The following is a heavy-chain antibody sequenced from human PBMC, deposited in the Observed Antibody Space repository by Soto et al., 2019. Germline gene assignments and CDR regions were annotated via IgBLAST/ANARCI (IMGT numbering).Heavy chain of an antibody. Sequence: SVEVSCKASGFTFTSSAVQWVRQARGQRLEWIGWIVVGSGNTNYAQKFQERVTITRDMSTSTAYMELSSLRSEDTAVYYCAADQHGGYSSGWPYYYYSMDVWGQGTTVTSP. CDR2: IVVGSGNT. D-gene: IGHD6-19*01. CDR3: AADQHGGYSSGWPYYYYSMDV. V-gene: IGHV1-58*01. J-gene: IGHJ6*02. CDR1: GFTFTSSA.